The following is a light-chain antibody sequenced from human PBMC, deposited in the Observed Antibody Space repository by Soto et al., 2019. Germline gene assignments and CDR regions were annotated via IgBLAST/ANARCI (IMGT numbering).Light chain of an antibody. Sequence: EIVMTQSPATLSVSPGERATLSCRASQSVSSNLAWYQQKPGQAPRLLIYGASTRATGVPARFSGGGSGTEFTLTISSLQSEDFAVYYCQHYNNRPPWTFGQGTKVEIK. CDR3: QHYNNRPPWT. CDR1: QSVSSN. V-gene: IGKV3-15*01. CDR2: GAS. J-gene: IGKJ1*01.